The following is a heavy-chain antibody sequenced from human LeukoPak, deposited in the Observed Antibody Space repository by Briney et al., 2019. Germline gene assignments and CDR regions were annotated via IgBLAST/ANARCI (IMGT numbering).Heavy chain of an antibody. V-gene: IGHV1-69*05. CDR3: ARAPHYYDSSGEYYYYYYMDV. CDR2: IIPIFGTA. D-gene: IGHD3-22*01. J-gene: IGHJ6*03. Sequence: SVKVSCKASGGTFSSYAISWVRQAPGQGLEWMGGIIPIFGTANYARKFQGRVTITTDESTSTAYMELSSLRSEDTAVYYCARAPHYYDSSGEYYYYYYMDVWGKGTTVTVSS. CDR1: GGTFSSYA.